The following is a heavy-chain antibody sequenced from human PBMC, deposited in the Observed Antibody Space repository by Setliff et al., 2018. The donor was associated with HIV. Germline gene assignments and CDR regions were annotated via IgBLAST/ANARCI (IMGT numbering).Heavy chain of an antibody. V-gene: IGHV1-18*01. CDR1: GYSFINYG. CDR3: ARARLQGIVTAVGPRDNCLDP. J-gene: IGHJ5*02. D-gene: IGHD1-26*01. CDR2: ISAYTGHT. Sequence: ASVKVSCKASGYSFINYGISWVRQAPGQGPEWMGWISAYTGHTDYAPRLLGRVTMTTDTSTSTAYMELRSLASDDTAVYYCARARLQGIVTAVGPRDNCLDPWGQGTRVTVSS.